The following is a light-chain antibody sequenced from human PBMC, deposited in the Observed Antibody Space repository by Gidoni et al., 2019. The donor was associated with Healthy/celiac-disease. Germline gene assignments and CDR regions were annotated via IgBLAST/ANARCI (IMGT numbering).Light chain of an antibody. Sequence: QSVLTQPPSGSGAPGQRVTISCTGSSSNIGAGYDVHWYQQLPGTAPKLLSYGNSNRPSGVPDRFSGSKSGTSASLAITGLQAEDEADYYCQSYDSSLSGYVVFGGGTKLTVL. V-gene: IGLV1-40*01. J-gene: IGLJ2*01. CDR1: SSNIGAGYD. CDR3: QSYDSSLSGYVV. CDR2: GNS.